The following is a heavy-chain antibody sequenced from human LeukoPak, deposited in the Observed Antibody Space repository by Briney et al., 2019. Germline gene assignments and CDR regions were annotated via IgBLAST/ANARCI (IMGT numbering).Heavy chain of an antibody. D-gene: IGHD7-27*01. CDR3: ATDVTWGSATFS. V-gene: IGHV3-23*01. Sequence: PGGSLRLSCAASGFTFSSYAMSWVRQAPGKGLEWVSAISGSGGSTYYADSVKGRFTISRDNSKNTLYLQMNSLRAEDTAVYYCATDVTWGSATFSGGQGTLVTVSS. J-gene: IGHJ4*02. CDR2: ISGSGGST. CDR1: GFTFSSYA.